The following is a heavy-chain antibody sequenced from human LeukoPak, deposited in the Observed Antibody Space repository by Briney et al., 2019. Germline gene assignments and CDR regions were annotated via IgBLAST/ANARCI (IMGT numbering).Heavy chain of an antibody. CDR3: ARASGYSSSWYSY. V-gene: IGHV4-39*07. CDR2: IYYTGST. CDR1: GGSISSSTYY. J-gene: IGHJ4*02. Sequence: SETLSLTCSVSGGSISSSTYYWGWIRQPPGTGLEWIGSIYYTGSTFYNPSLKSRVTISVDTSKNQFSLKLSSVTAADTAVYYCARASGYSSSWYSYWGQGTLVTVSS. D-gene: IGHD6-13*01.